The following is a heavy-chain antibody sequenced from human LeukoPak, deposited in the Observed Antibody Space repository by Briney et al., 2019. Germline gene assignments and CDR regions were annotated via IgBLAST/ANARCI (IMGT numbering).Heavy chain of an antibody. CDR1: GGSISSSYYY. D-gene: IGHD2-15*01. Sequence: SETLSLTCTVSGGSISSSYYYWGWIRQPPGKGLEWIGSIHYTGSTYYNPSLKSRVTISIDTSKNQFSLKLNSVTAADTAVYYCARCRSGGRAYYFDYWGQGTLVTVSS. J-gene: IGHJ4*02. V-gene: IGHV4-39*01. CDR3: ARCRSGGRAYYFDY. CDR2: IHYTGST.